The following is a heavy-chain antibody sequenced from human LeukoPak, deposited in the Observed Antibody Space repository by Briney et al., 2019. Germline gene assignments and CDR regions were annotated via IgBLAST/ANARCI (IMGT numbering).Heavy chain of an antibody. CDR1: GASVSSDSHY. CDR2: THYSGNT. Sequence: SEILSPTCTVSGASVSSDSHYWAWIRQPPGKGLEFIGTTHYSGNTYYNSSLQSRVTISVDTSKNHFSLRLNSVTAADTAVYYCARLVAGFMFDFWSQGSLVTVSS. CDR3: ARLVAGFMFDF. V-gene: IGHV4-39*02. J-gene: IGHJ4*02. D-gene: IGHD2-15*01.